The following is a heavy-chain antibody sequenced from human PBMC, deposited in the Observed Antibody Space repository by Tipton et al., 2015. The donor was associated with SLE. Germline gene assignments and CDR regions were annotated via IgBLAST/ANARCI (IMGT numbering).Heavy chain of an antibody. D-gene: IGHD2/OR15-2a*01. CDR3: AKDAFYASGWLDL. J-gene: IGHJ5*02. CDR2: ISYDGSNK. V-gene: IGHV3-30*04. CDR1: GFTFSNYA. Sequence: SLRLSCAASGFTFSNYAMHWVRQAPGKGLEWVAVISYDGSNKYYADSVKGRFTISRDISKNTLYLQMNSLRAEDTAVYYCAKDAFYASGWLDLWGQGTLVTVSS.